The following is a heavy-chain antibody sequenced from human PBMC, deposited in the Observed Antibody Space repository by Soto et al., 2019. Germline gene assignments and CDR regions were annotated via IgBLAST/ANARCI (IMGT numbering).Heavy chain of an antibody. V-gene: IGHV3-30-3*01. J-gene: IGHJ3*02. CDR2: ISYDGGNK. CDR3: EAKDRAFEI. CDR1: GFTFSSYA. Sequence: QVQLVESGGGVVQPGRSLRLSCAASGFTFSSYAMHWVRQAPGKGLEWVAVISYDGGNKYYADSVKGRFTISRDNSKNKLYLQMNSRRGEDTAVYYCEAKDRAFEIRGQGTLVTVSS.